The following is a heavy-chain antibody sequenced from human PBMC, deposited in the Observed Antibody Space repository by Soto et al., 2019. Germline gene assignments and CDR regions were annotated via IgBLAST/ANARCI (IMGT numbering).Heavy chain of an antibody. CDR3: AKTLSSGFDY. Sequence: EVQLLESGGGLVQPGGSLRLSCAASGFTFRSYTMSWVRQAPGKGLEWVSSLSGSGGGTYYADSVRCRFTISRDNYKDTLYLQMSSLRAGDTALYYCAKTLSSGFDYWGQGTLVTVSS. D-gene: IGHD3-10*01. J-gene: IGHJ4*02. V-gene: IGHV3-23*01. CDR1: GFTFRSYT. CDR2: LSGSGGGT.